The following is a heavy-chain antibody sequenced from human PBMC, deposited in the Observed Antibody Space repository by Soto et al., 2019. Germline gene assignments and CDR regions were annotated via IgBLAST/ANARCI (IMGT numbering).Heavy chain of an antibody. V-gene: IGHV4-59*08. CDR3: ARHSYIGGFYYFDY. D-gene: IGHD2-15*01. J-gene: IGHJ4*02. CDR2: ISYLGGT. CDR1: SGSITSDY. Sequence: SETLSLTSSVSSGSITSDYWSWIRQPPGKGLQWIGYISYLGGTNYNPSLKSRVTILVDTSKNQFSLKLSSVTAADTAVYYCARHSYIGGFYYFDYWGQGTLVTVSS.